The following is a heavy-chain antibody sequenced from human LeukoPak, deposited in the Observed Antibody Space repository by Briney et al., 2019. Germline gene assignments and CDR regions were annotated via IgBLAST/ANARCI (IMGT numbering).Heavy chain of an antibody. J-gene: IGHJ4*02. CDR2: IIPILGIA. V-gene: IGHV1-69*04. Sequence: GASVKVSCKASGGTFSSYAISWVRQAPGQGLEWMGRIIPILGIANYAQKFQGRVTITADKSTSTAYMELSSLRSEDTAVYYCARSSYDYVWGSYHTYYFDYWGQGTLVTVSS. CDR3: ARSSYDYVWGSYHTYYFDY. D-gene: IGHD3-16*02. CDR1: GGTFSSYA.